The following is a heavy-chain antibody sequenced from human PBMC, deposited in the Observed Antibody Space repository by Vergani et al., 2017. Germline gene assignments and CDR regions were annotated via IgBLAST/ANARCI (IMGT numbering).Heavy chain of an antibody. CDR2: TWYDGNNK. CDR1: GFTFNQYG. V-gene: IGHV3-33*01. Sequence: QVQLVESGGGVVQPGRSLRLSCAASGFTFNQYGMHWVRQAPGKGLEWVAVTWYDGNNKQYADSVKGRFTISRDNSKSTMYLQMNSLRDEDTGVYYCARDLGPWGQGTLVTVSS. CDR3: ARDLGP. D-gene: IGHD3-16*01. J-gene: IGHJ5*02.